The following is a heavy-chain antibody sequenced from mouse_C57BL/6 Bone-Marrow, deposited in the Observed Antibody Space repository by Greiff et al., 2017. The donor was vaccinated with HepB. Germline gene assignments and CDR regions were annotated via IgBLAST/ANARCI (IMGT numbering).Heavy chain of an antibody. D-gene: IGHD2-4*01. CDR3: ARYDYDGDYYAMDY. V-gene: IGHV2-2*01. CDR2: IWSGGST. Sequence: QVQLKESGPGLVQPSQSLSITCTVSGFSLTSYGVHWVRQSPGKGLEWLGVIWSGGSTDYNAAFISRLSISKDNSKSQVFFKMNSLQADDTAIYYCARYDYDGDYYAMDYWGQGTSVTVSS. J-gene: IGHJ4*01. CDR1: GFSLTSYG.